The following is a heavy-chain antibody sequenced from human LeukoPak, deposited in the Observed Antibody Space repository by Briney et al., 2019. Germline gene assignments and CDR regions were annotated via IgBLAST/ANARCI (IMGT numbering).Heavy chain of an antibody. CDR1: GYTFTSYY. V-gene: IGHV1-46*01. CDR2: INPSGGST. CDR3: AREGTGSHFDY. J-gene: IGHJ4*02. Sequence: ASVKVSCKASGYTFTSYYMHWVRQAPGRGLEGMGIINPSGGSTSYAQKFQGRVTMNRDTSTSTVYMELSSLRSEDTAVYYCAREGTGSHFDYWGQGTLVTVSS. D-gene: IGHD1-1*01.